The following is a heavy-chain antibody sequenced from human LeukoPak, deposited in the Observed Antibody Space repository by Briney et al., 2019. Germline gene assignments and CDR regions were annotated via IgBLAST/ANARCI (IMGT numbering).Heavy chain of an antibody. J-gene: IGHJ4*02. Sequence: SETLSLTCTVSGGSISSYYWSWIRQPPGKGLEWIGHIYYSGSTNYNPSLKSRVTISVETSKNQISLKLSSVTAADTAVYYCARWNYYDSSGFWADYWGQGTLVTVSS. CDR2: IYYSGST. D-gene: IGHD3-22*01. V-gene: IGHV4-59*01. CDR1: GGSISSYY. CDR3: ARWNYYDSSGFWADY.